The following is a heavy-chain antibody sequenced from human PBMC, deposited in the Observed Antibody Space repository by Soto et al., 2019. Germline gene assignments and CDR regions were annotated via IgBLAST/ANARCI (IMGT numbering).Heavy chain of an antibody. J-gene: IGHJ5*02. V-gene: IGHV4-31*03. CDR3: ARDEPNQRLLPGS. D-gene: IGHD2-15*01. Sequence: LSLTCTVSGGSISSGGYYWSWIRQHPGKGLEWIGYIYYSGSTYYNPSLKSRVTISVDTSKNQFSLKLSSVTAADTAVYYCARDEPNQRLLPGSWGQGTLVTVSS. CDR2: IYYSGST. CDR1: GGSISSGGYY.